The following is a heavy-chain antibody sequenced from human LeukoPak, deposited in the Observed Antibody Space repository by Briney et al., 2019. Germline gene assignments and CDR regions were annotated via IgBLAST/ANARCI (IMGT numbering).Heavy chain of an antibody. J-gene: IGHJ1*01. V-gene: IGHV3-21*01. D-gene: IGHD2-15*01. CDR1: GFTFSSYS. CDR2: ISSSSSYI. CDR3: ARDFAARAEYFQH. Sequence: GGSLRLSCAASGFTFSSYSMNWVRQAPGKGLEWVSSISSSSSYIYYADSVKGRFTISRDNAKNSLYLQMNSLRAEDTAVYCCARDFAARAEYFQHWGQGTLVTVSS.